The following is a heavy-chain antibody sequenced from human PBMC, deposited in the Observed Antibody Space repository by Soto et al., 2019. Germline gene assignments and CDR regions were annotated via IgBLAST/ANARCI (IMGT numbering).Heavy chain of an antibody. CDR3: AKDGASYYSFGMDV. CDR1: GFTFSTYG. D-gene: IGHD1-26*01. CDR2: ISYDGSNE. Sequence: QVQLVESGGGVVQPGRSLRLSCAASGFTFSTYGMHWVRQAPGKGLEWVAIISYDGSNENYVDSVKGRFTISRDNSKNTLFLQMNSLRADDTAVYYWAKDGASYYSFGMDVWGQGTTVTVSS. V-gene: IGHV3-30*18. J-gene: IGHJ6*02.